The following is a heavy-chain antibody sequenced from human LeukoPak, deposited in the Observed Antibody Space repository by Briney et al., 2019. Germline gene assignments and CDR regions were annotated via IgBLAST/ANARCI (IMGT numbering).Heavy chain of an antibody. CDR1: GYRFSSYW. CDR2: IYPGDSDI. J-gene: IGHJ6*02. Sequence: GESLKISCKGSGYRFSSYWIGWVRQMPGKGLEWMAIIYPGDSDIRYSPSFQGQVTISADRSISTAYLQWSSLKASDTAIYYCARHLSGGWTRGGGMDVWGQGTTVTVSS. V-gene: IGHV5-51*01. CDR3: ARHLSGGWTRGGGMDV. D-gene: IGHD3-10*01.